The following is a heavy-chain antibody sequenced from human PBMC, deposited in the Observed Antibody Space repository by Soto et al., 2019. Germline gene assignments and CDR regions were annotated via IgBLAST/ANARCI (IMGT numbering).Heavy chain of an antibody. J-gene: IGHJ1*01. CDR3: ARGSGESGGYYYAEYFQH. CDR1: GYTFTNYY. V-gene: IGHV1-46*01. Sequence: QVQLVQSGAEVKKPGASVKVSCKASGYTFTNYYMHWVRQAPGQGLEWMGIINPSGGATDYAPKFQGRVTVTRDTSTSTSYMELSSLRSEDTAVYYCARGSGESGGYYYAEYFQHWGQGTLVTVSS. D-gene: IGHD3-22*01. CDR2: INPSGGAT.